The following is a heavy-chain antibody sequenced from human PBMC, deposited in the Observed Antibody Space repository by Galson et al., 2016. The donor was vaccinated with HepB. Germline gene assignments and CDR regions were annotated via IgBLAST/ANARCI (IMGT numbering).Heavy chain of an antibody. J-gene: IGHJ6*02. CDR2: ISSSGKYI. Sequence: SLRLSCAASGISFSFYSMNWVRQAPGKGLEWVSSISSSGKYIYYADSVKGRFTISRDNAKNSLYLQMNSLRAEDTAVYYCARDQNYYYGMDVWGQGTPVTVPS. D-gene: IGHD2/OR15-2a*01. V-gene: IGHV3-21*01. CDR3: ARDQNYYYGMDV. CDR1: GISFSFYS.